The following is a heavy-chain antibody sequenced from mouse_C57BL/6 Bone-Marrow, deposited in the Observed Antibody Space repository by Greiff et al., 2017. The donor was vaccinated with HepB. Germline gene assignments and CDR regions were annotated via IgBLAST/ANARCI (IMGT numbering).Heavy chain of an antibody. D-gene: IGHD2-1*01. CDR3: ARHRTLPHYAMEY. V-gene: IGHV5-6*01. Sequence: EVQLVESGGDLVKPGGSLKLSCAASGFTFSSYGMSWVRQTPDKRLEWVATISSGGSYTYYPDSVKGRFTISRDNAKNTLYLQMSSLKSEDTAMYYCARHRTLPHYAMEYWGQGTSVTVSS. CDR2: ISSGGSYT. J-gene: IGHJ4*01. CDR1: GFTFSSYG.